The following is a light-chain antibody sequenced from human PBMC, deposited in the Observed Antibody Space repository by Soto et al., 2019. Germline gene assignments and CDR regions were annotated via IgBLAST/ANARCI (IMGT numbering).Light chain of an antibody. Sequence: EIVMTQSPATLSVSPGEGDTLSCRASQSVSSNLAWYQQKPGQAPRLLIYGASTRATGIPARFSGSGSGTEFTLTISSLQSEDFAVYHCQQYNNWPRTFGQGTKVDIK. V-gene: IGKV3-15*01. CDR3: QQYNNWPRT. CDR2: GAS. CDR1: QSVSSN. J-gene: IGKJ1*01.